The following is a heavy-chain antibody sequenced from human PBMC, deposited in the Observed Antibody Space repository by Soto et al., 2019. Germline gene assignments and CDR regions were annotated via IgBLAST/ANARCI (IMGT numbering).Heavy chain of an antibody. CDR1: GFTFSSYA. CDR3: AKVPRIVGAWTFDY. V-gene: IGHV3-23*01. D-gene: IGHD1-26*01. CDR2: ISGSGAST. J-gene: IGHJ4*02. Sequence: GGSLRLSCAASGFTFSSYAMSWVRQAPGKGLEWVSAISGSGASTYYADSVKGRFTISRDNSRNTLYLQMNSLRAEDTAVCYCAKVPRIVGAWTFDYWGQATLVSLSA.